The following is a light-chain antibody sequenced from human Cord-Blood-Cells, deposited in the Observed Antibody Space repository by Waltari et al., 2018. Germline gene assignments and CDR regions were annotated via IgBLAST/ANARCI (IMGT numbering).Light chain of an antibody. CDR1: SSDVGSYNL. CDR2: EVS. CDR3: CSYAGSSTKWV. Sequence: QSALTQPASVSGSPGQSITISCTGTSSDVGSYNLVSWYQQHPGKAPKLMIYEVSKRPYGVSNRFSGSKSGNTASLTISGLQAEDEADYYCCSYAGSSTKWVFGGGTKLTVL. V-gene: IGLV2-23*02. J-gene: IGLJ3*02.